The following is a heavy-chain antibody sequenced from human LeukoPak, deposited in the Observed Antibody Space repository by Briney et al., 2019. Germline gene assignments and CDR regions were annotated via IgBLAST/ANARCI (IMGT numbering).Heavy chain of an antibody. J-gene: IGHJ3*02. V-gene: IGHV3-33*01. Sequence: GGSLRLSWAASGFTFSSYGMHWVRQAPGKGLEWVAVIWYDGSNKYYADSVKGRFTISRDNSKNTLYLQMNSLRAEDTAVYYCARDKSSGLSLDAFDIWGQGTMVTVSS. CDR3: ARDKSSGLSLDAFDI. CDR2: IWYDGSNK. CDR1: GFTFSSYG. D-gene: IGHD6-19*01.